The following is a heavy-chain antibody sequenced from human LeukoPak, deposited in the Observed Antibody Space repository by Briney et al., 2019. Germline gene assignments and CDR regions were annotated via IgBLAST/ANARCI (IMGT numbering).Heavy chain of an antibody. CDR1: GFSFNTYD. CDR3: TRDQPSSGWGFDS. Sequence: PGGSLRLSCVASGFSFNTYDMNWVRQAPGKGLEWVSTISGGDGTTHYADSVKGRFTISRDNSKNTLYLQMTSLRADDTAVYYCTRDQPSSGWGFDSWGRGTLVIVSS. CDR2: ISGGDGTT. D-gene: IGHD6-19*01. V-gene: IGHV3-23*01. J-gene: IGHJ4*02.